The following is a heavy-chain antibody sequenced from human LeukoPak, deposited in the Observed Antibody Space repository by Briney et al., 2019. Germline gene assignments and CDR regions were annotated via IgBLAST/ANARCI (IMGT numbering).Heavy chain of an antibody. CDR2: ISGRGGST. D-gene: IGHD2-2*01. V-gene: IGHV3-23*01. Sequence: PGGSLRLSCAASGFTFSSYAMSWVRQAPGKGLEWVSAISGRGGSTYYADSVKGRSTISRDNSKNTLYLQMNSLRAEDTAVYYCAKGVVLVPTAKTYYFDFWGQGTLVTVSS. CDR1: GFTFSSYA. J-gene: IGHJ4*02. CDR3: AKGVVLVPTAKTYYFDF.